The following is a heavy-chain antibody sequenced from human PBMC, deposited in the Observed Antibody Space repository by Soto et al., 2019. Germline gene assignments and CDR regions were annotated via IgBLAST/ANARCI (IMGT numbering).Heavy chain of an antibody. V-gene: IGHV4-34*01. CDR1: GGSFSGYY. Sequence: SETLSLTCAVYGGSFSGYYWSWIRQPPGKGLEWIGEINHSGSTNYNPSLKSRVTISVDTTKNQFSLKQSSVTAADTAVYYCARLRIVGATTVPKYYCYYMDVWGKGTMVTVSS. CDR2: INHSGST. D-gene: IGHD1-26*01. J-gene: IGHJ6*03. CDR3: ARLRIVGATTVPKYYCYYMDV.